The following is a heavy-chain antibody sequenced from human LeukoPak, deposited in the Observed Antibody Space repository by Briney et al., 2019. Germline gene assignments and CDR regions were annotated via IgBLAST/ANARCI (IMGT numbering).Heavy chain of an antibody. J-gene: IGHJ4*02. CDR2: IYYSGST. V-gene: IGHV4-59*08. CDR1: GGSISSYY. Sequence: SETLSLTCTVSGGSISSYYWSWIRQPPGKGLEWIGYIYYSGSTNYNPSLKSRVTISVDTSKNQFSLKLSSVTAADTAVYYCARHRRRGSIVVVPFDYWGQGTLVTVSS. CDR3: ARHRRRGSIVVVPFDY. D-gene: IGHD3-22*01.